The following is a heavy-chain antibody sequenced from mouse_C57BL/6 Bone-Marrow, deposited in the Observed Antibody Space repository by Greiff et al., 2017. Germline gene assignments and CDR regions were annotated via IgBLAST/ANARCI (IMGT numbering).Heavy chain of an antibody. CDR2: IYPGSGNT. V-gene: IGHV1-76*01. J-gene: IGHJ1*03. CDR3: ARRRIWYFDV. CDR1: GYTFTDYY. Sequence: VQGVESGAELVRPGASVKLSCKASGYTFTDYYINWVKQRPGQGLEWIARIYPGSGNTYYNEKFKGKATLTAEKSSSTAYMQLSSLTSEDSAVYFCARRRIWYFDVWGTGTTVTVSS.